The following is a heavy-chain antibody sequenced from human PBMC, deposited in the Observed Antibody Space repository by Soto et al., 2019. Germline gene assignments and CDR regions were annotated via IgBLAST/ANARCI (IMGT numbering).Heavy chain of an antibody. CDR3: AHCIIPTWGSRGAFDY. CDR2: IYWDDDK. J-gene: IGHJ4*02. D-gene: IGHD7-27*01. Sequence: QITLKESGPTLVKPTQTLTLTCTFSGFSLSTSGVGVGWIRQPPGKALEWLALIYWDDDKRYSPSLKSRLTITKATSTNQLVLTMLTMDPVDTATYSCAHCIIPTWGSRGAFDYWGQGTLGTVSS. CDR1: GFSLSTSGVG. V-gene: IGHV2-5*02.